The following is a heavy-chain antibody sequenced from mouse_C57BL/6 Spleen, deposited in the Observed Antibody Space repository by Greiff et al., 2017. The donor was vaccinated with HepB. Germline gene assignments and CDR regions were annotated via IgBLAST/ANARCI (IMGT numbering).Heavy chain of an antibody. D-gene: IGHD1-3*01. CDR3: ARNKGDYAMDY. CDR2: IWSGGST. V-gene: IGHV2-2*02. J-gene: IGHJ4*01. CDR1: GFSLTSYG. Sequence: QVQLKESGPGLVQPSQSLSIPCTVSGFSLTSYGVHWVRQSPGKGLEWLGVIWSGGSTDYNAAVISGLSISKDNSKSQVFLPMNSLQANDTAIYYCARNKGDYAMDYWGQGTSVTVSS.